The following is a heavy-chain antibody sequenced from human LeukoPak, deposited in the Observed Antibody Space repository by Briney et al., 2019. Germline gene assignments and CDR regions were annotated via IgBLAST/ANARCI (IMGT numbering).Heavy chain of an antibody. J-gene: IGHJ4*02. D-gene: IGHD5-18*01. Sequence: MSGGSLRFSCAASGFTFSNAWMSWVRQAPGKGLEWVGRIKSKTDGWTTDYAAPVKGRFTISRDDSKNTLYLQMNSLKTEDTAVYSCARDKTRGLGYSYSKSGNYFDYWGQGTLVTVSS. CDR1: GFTFSNAW. V-gene: IGHV3-15*01. CDR3: ARDKTRGLGYSYSKSGNYFDY. CDR2: IKSKTDGWTT.